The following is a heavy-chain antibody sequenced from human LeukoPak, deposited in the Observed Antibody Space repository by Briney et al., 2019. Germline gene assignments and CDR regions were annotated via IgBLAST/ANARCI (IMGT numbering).Heavy chain of an antibody. Sequence: SETLSLTCAVYGGSFSGYYWSWIRQPPEKGLEWIGEINHSGSTNYNPSLKSRVTMSVDTSKNQFSLKLSSVTAADTAVYYCARLAAVAGIKGINWFDPWGQGTLVTVSS. V-gene: IGHV4-34*01. CDR1: GGSFSGYY. D-gene: IGHD6-19*01. CDR2: INHSGST. J-gene: IGHJ5*02. CDR3: ARLAAVAGIKGINWFDP.